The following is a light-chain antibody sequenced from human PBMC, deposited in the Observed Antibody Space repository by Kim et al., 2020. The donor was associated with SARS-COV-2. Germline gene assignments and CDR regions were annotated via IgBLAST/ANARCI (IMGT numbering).Light chain of an antibody. CDR3: HSRDSSGNHLV. Sequence: SSELTQDPAVSVALGQTVRITCQGDSLRSYYASWYQQKPGQAPILVIYSKDNRPSGIPDRFSGSSSGDTASLTITGAQAEDEADYFCHSRDSSGNHLVFGGGTQVTVL. CDR1: SLRSYY. J-gene: IGLJ3*02. V-gene: IGLV3-19*01. CDR2: SKD.